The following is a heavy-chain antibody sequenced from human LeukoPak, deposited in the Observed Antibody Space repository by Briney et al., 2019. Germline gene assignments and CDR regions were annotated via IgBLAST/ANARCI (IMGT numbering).Heavy chain of an antibody. J-gene: IGHJ4*02. D-gene: IGHD4/OR15-4a*01. CDR1: GFTVSYAW. CDR3: TTYNYGAFDD. V-gene: IGHV3-15*01. Sequence: PAGSLTLSCAASGFTVSYAWMSWVRQAPGKGLEWVGRIKSIGAGGTADFAAPVKGRFTISRDDSKNTLCLEMNSLKTEDTAVYYCTTYNYGAFDDWGQGTLDTVSS. CDR2: IKSIGAGGTA.